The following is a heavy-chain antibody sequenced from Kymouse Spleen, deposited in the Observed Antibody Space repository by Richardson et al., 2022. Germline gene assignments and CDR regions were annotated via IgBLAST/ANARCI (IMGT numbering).Heavy chain of an antibody. CDR3: AKDMGYCSSTSCYYGMDV. CDR2: ISWNSGSI. D-gene: IGHD2-2*02. J-gene: IGHJ6*02. Sequence: EVQLVESGGGLVQPGRSLRLSCAASGFTFDDYAMHWVRQAPGKGLEWVSGISWNSGSIGYADSVKGRFTISRDNAKNSLYLQMNSLRAEDTALYYCAKDMGYCSSTSCYYGMDVWGQGTTVTVSS. CDR1: GFTFDDYA. V-gene: IGHV3-9*01.